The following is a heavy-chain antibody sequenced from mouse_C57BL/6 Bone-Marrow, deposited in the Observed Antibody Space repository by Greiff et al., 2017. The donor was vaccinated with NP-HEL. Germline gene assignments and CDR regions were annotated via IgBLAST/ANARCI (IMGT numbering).Heavy chain of an antibody. Sequence: VQLQQSGAELVKPVASVKISCKASGYAFSSYWMNWVKQRPGKGLEWIGQIYPGDGDTNYNGKFKGKATLTADKSSSTDYMQLSSLTSEDSAVYFCARWGYDYDGIFDYWGQGTTLTVSS. CDR2: IYPGDGDT. D-gene: IGHD2-4*01. CDR1: GYAFSSYW. V-gene: IGHV1-80*01. CDR3: ARWGYDYDGIFDY. J-gene: IGHJ2*01.